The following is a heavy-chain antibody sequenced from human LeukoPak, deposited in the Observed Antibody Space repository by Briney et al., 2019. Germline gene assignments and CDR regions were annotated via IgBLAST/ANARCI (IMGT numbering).Heavy chain of an antibody. CDR2: IYYSGST. D-gene: IGHD1-26*01. J-gene: IGHJ4*02. Sequence: PSETLSLTCTVSGGSISSGGYYWSWIRQHPGKGLEWIGYIYYSGSTYYNPSLKSRVTISVDTSKNQFSLKLSSVTAADTAVYYCARAIRVGATLYYFDYWGQGTLVTVSS. CDR1: GGSISSGGYY. V-gene: IGHV4-31*03. CDR3: ARAIRVGATLYYFDY.